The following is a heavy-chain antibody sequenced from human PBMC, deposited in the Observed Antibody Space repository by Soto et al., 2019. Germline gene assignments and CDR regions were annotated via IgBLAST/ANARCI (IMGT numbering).Heavy chain of an antibody. CDR3: ARDRDFCIGYTYDY. J-gene: IGHJ4*02. Sequence: HVQLVQSGAEVKKPGASVKVSCKASGYTFTDYAIHWMRKAPGQRREWMGWINAGNGNTKYSQKFQGRVTITRDTAASKAYIELSSLRSEDKAVYCCARDRDFCIGYTYDYWSQGTLGTVSS. D-gene: IGHD3-3*01. V-gene: IGHV1-3*01. CDR1: GYTFTDYA. CDR2: INAGNGNT.